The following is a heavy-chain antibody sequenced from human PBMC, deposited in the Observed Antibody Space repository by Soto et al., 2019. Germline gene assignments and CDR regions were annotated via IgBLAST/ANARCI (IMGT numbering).Heavy chain of an antibody. CDR1: GGTFSSYA. J-gene: IGHJ3*02. CDR3: ARGRRTYYYDSSGYGRSAFDI. D-gene: IGHD3-22*01. CDR2: IIPIFGTA. Sequence: QVQLVQSGAEVKKPGSSVKVSCKASGGTFSSYAISWVRQAPGQGLEWMGGIIPIFGTANYAQKFQGRVTITADESTSTAYMERSSLRSEDTAVYYCARGRRTYYYDSSGYGRSAFDIWGQGTMVTVSS. V-gene: IGHV1-69*01.